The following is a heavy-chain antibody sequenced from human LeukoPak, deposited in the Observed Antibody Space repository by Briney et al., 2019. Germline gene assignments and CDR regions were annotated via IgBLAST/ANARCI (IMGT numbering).Heavy chain of an antibody. CDR3: ARGAMVRGVILYYYYGMDV. D-gene: IGHD3-10*01. J-gene: IGHJ6*04. V-gene: IGHV4-39*07. CDR2: IYHSGST. CDR1: GGSISSSSYY. Sequence: SETLSLTCTVSGGSISSSSYYWGWIRQPPGKGLEWIGEIYHSGSTNYNPSLKSRVTISVDKSKNQFSLKLSSVTAADTAVYYCARGAMVRGVILYYYYGMDVWGKGTTVTVSS.